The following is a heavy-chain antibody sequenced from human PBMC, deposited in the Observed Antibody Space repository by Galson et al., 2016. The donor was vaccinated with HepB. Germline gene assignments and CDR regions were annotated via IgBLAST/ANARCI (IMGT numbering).Heavy chain of an antibody. D-gene: IGHD5-24*01. V-gene: IGHV4-39*02. CDR1: GGSISRSTFY. Sequence: SETLSLTCTVSGGSISRSTFYWGWIRQSPGKGLEWIGSGYDGGTTHYNPSLKSRLTISVGTSKNQFSLKPSSVTAADTAVYYCAREVAARDGYIFWGQGTLVTVSS. CDR3: AREVAARDGYIF. CDR2: GYDGGTT. J-gene: IGHJ4*02.